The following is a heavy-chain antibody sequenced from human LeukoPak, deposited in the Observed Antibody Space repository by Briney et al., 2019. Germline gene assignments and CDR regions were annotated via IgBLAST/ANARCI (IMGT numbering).Heavy chain of an antibody. J-gene: IGHJ4*02. D-gene: IGHD6-19*01. Sequence: SVKFSCKASGGTFSSYAISWVRQAPGQGLEWMGRIIPIFGTANYAQKFQGRVTITTDESTSTAYMELSSLRSEDTAVYYCARDPGYSSGWYLDYWGQGTLVTVSS. CDR3: ARDPGYSSGWYLDY. CDR2: IIPIFGTA. V-gene: IGHV1-69*05. CDR1: GGTFSSYA.